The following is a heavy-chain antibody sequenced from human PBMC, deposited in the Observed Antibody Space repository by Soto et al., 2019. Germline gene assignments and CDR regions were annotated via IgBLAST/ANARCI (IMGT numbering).Heavy chain of an antibody. CDR1: GYSFTCFN. V-gene: IGHV1-3*01. CDR3: ARPKDYDDCLDL. D-gene: IGHD3-22*01. CDR2: INAGNGNT. Sequence: QVQLVQSGAEVKKPGASVKGSCKASGYSFTCFNIHWVRQAPGQRLEWMGWINAGNGNTKYSQKFQGRVTFTSDTSANTAYMELSSLISEDTAVYYCARPKDYDDCLDLWGQGTLVTVSS. J-gene: IGHJ4*02.